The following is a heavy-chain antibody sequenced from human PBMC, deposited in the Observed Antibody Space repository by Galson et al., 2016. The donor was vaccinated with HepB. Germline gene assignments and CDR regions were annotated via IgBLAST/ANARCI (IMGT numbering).Heavy chain of an antibody. Sequence: LRLSCAASGFSISTYTMNWVRQAPGKGLEWISYISSRSAYVDYADSVKGRFTISRGNAKNSLYLQMNILRAEDTAVYYCARDRSRLSSGYYTGARDVFAIWGQGTVVTVSS. CDR1: GFSISTYT. J-gene: IGHJ3*02. CDR2: ISSRSAYV. V-gene: IGHV3-21*01. D-gene: IGHD3-3*01. CDR3: ARDRSRLSSGYYTGARDVFAI.